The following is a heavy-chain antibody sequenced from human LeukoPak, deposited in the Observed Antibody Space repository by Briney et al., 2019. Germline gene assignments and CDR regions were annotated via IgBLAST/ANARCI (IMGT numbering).Heavy chain of an antibody. V-gene: IGHV3-74*01. Sequence: GGSLRLSCASSGFTFSFYWMHWVRQAPGKGLVWVSRINNDGRSTSYAGSVKGRFTISRDNAKNTLYLQMNGLRAEDTAVYYRARDNEYCTGGTCRLDYWGQGALVTVSS. CDR1: GFTFSFYW. J-gene: IGHJ4*02. D-gene: IGHD2-15*01. CDR2: INNDGRST. CDR3: ARDNEYCTGGTCRLDY.